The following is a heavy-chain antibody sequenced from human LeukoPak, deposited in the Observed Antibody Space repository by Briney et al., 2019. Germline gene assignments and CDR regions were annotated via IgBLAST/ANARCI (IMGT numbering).Heavy chain of an antibody. Sequence: GGSLRLSCAASGFTFSNAWMSWVRQAPGKGLEWVGRIKSKTDGGTTDYAAPVKGRFTISRDDSKNTLYLQMNSLKTEDTAVYYCTTRAYSSKWYWVWGRGTLVTVSS. V-gene: IGHV3-15*01. D-gene: IGHD6-13*01. CDR1: GFTFSNAW. CDR2: IKSKTDGGTT. J-gene: IGHJ4*02. CDR3: TTRAYSSKWYWV.